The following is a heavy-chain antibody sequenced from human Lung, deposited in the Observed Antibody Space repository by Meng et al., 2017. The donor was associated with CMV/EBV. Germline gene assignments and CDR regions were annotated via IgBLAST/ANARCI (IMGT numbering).Heavy chain of an antibody. V-gene: IGHV7-4-1*02. D-gene: IGHD1-26*01. Sequence: CKTSGYTFTTNNIIWVRQSPGQGPEWMGWIDTNTGHPTYAQGFTGRFVFSLDTSVRTAYLQISSLKTEDTAVYYCARDGLSGRYFDYWGQGTLVTVSS. CDR1: GYTFTTNN. J-gene: IGHJ4*02. CDR2: IDTNTGHP. CDR3: ARDGLSGRYFDY.